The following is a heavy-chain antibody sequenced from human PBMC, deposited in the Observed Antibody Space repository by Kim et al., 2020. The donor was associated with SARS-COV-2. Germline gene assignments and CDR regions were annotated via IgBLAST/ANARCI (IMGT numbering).Heavy chain of an antibody. CDR3: ARFPRAAPPNYYYYYGMDV. D-gene: IGHD6-13*01. Sequence: SETLSLTCTFSGGSISSGGYYWIWIRQHPGKGLEWIGYIYYSGSTYYNPSLKSRITISVDTSKNQFSLKLSSVTAADTAVYYCARFPRAAPPNYYYYYGMDVWGQGATVTLSS. V-gene: IGHV4-31*03. CDR1: GGSISSGGYY. J-gene: IGHJ6*02. CDR2: IYYSGST.